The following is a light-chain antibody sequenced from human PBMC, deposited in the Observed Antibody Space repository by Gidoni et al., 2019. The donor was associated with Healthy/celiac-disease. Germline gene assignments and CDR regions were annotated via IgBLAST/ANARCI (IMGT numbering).Light chain of an antibody. CDR2: EVS. V-gene: IGLV2-14*01. Sequence: QSALTQPASVSGSPGQSITISCTGTSSDVGGYNSVSWYQQHPGKAPKLMIYEVSNRPSGVSNRFSGSKSGNTASLTISGLQAEDEADYYCSSYTSSYVFGTGTKVTVL. CDR3: SSYTSSYV. J-gene: IGLJ1*01. CDR1: SSDVGGYNS.